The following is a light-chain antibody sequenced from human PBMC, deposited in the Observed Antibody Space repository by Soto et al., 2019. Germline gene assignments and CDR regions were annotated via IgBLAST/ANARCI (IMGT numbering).Light chain of an antibody. V-gene: IGLV2-14*01. CDR3: ISYTTTNTYF. J-gene: IGLJ1*01. Sequence: QSALTQTASVSGSPGQSITISCTGTSSDVGGYNFVSWYQQHPGKAPKVVIYEVSNRPSGISSRFSGSKSGNTASLTISGLQDEDEADYYCISYTTTNTYFFGTGTKVTVL. CDR2: EVS. CDR1: SSDVGGYNF.